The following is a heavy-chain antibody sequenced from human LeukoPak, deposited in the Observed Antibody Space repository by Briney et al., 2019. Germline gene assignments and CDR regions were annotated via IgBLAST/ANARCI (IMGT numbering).Heavy chain of an antibody. CDR3: ARDYAFEQQLVPRRFDP. Sequence: GASVKVSCKASGYTFTSYGISWVRQAPGQGLEWMGWISAYNGNTNYAQKLQGRVTITADESTSTAYMELSSLRSEDTAVYYCARDYAFEQQLVPRRFDPWGQGTLVTVSS. CDR2: ISAYNGNT. CDR1: GYTFTSYG. V-gene: IGHV1-18*01. D-gene: IGHD6-13*01. J-gene: IGHJ5*02.